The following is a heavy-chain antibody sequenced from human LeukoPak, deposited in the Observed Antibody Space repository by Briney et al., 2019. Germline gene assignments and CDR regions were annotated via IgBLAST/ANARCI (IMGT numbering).Heavy chain of an antibody. Sequence: SETLSLTCTVAGGSISSYYWSWIRQPPGKGLEWIGYIYYSGSTNYNPSLKSRVTISVDTSKNQFSLKLSSVTAADTAVYYCARVLIVDSSGVQGGFDYWGQGTLVTVSS. CDR2: IYYSGST. D-gene: IGHD6-19*01. CDR1: GGSISSYY. J-gene: IGHJ4*02. CDR3: ARVLIVDSSGVQGGFDY. V-gene: IGHV4-59*01.